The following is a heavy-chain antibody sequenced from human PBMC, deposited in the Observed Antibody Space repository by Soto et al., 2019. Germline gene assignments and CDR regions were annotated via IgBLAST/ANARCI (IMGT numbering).Heavy chain of an antibody. CDR1: GGSISSYY. Sequence: SETLSLTCTVSGGSISSYYWSWIRQPPGKGLEWIGYIYYSGSTNYNPSLKSRVTISVDTSKNQFSLKLSSVTAADTAVYYCASMYYYGSGEFDYWGQGTLVTVSS. V-gene: IGHV4-59*08. CDR2: IYYSGST. CDR3: ASMYYYGSGEFDY. D-gene: IGHD3-10*01. J-gene: IGHJ4*02.